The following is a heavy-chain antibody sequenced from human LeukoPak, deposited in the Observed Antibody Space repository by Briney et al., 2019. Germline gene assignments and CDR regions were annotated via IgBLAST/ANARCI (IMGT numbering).Heavy chain of an antibody. D-gene: IGHD1-26*01. V-gene: IGHV4-30-2*01. CDR2: IYHSGST. J-gene: IGHJ4*02. CDR3: ARVCRVVGATRPRAHDYFDY. Sequence: SQTLSLTCTVSGGSISSGGYYWSWIRQPPGKGLEWIGYIYHSGSTYYNPSLKSRVTISIDRSKNQFSLKLSSVTAADTAVYYCARVCRVVGATRPRAHDYFDYWGQGTLVTVSS. CDR1: GGSISSGGYY.